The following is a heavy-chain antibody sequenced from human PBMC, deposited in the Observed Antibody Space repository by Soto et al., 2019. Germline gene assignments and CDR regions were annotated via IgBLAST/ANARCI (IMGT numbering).Heavy chain of an antibody. D-gene: IGHD6-19*01. CDR3: ARDERIAVAGTDT. CDR2: ISGPGGST. Sequence: GGSLRLSCAASGFTFSNYAMTWVRQAAGKGLEWVSSISGPGGSTYYADSVQGRFTISRDNSKNTLFLQMNSLRAEDTALYYCARDERIAVAGTDTWGQGILVTVSS. J-gene: IGHJ5*02. CDR1: GFTFSNYA. V-gene: IGHV3-23*01.